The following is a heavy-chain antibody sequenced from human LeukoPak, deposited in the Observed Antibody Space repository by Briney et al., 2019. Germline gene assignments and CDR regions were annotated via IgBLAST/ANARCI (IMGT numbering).Heavy chain of an antibody. V-gene: IGHV3-30*04. D-gene: IGHD6-19*01. CDR3: ARGVVELWLPHFDY. Sequence: PGRSLRLSCAASGFTFSSYAMHWVRQAPGKGLEWVAVISYDGSNKYYADSVKGRFTISRDNSKNTLYLQMNSLRAEDTAVYYCARGVVELWLPHFDYWGQGTLVTVSS. CDR2: ISYDGSNK. J-gene: IGHJ4*02. CDR1: GFTFSSYA.